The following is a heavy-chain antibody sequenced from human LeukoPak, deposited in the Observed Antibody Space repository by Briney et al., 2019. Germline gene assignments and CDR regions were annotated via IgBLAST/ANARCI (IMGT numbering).Heavy chain of an antibody. CDR3: ARDWKAYYYDSSGYSWFDY. V-gene: IGHV3-64*01. Sequence: GGSLRLSCAASGFTFSSYTMHWVRQAPGKGLEYVSAISSNGGSTYYANSVKGRFTISRDNAKNSLYLQMNSLRAEDTAVYYCARDWKAYYYDSSGYSWFDYWGQGTLVTVSS. CDR1: GFTFSSYT. D-gene: IGHD3-22*01. CDR2: ISSNGGST. J-gene: IGHJ4*02.